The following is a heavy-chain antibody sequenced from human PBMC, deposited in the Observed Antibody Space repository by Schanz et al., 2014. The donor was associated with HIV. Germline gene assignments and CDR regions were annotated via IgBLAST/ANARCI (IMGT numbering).Heavy chain of an antibody. D-gene: IGHD5-12*01. CDR1: GYTFTSYD. Sequence: QVQLVQSGAEVKKPGASVKVSCKASGYTFTSYDINWVRQAPGQGLELMGWIKPNSGETKFARKFQGRVTMTRDTSINTAYMELRRLTYDDTAVYFCTRSRYELHWLDLWGQGTLVTVSS. CDR3: TRSRYELHWLDL. V-gene: IGHV1-2*02. J-gene: IGHJ5*02. CDR2: IKPNSGET.